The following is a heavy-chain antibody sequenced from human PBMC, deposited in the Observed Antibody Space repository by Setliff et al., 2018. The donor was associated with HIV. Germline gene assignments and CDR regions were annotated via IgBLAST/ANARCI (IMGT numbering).Heavy chain of an antibody. CDR3: ARGGLLFGMMNYFDS. CDR2: ISPSGGGT. D-gene: IGHD2-21*02. Sequence: ASVKVSCKAFGYTFTTYSIYWVRQAPGQGLEWMGIISPSGGGTRDAQKFQGRISMTRDTSTSTVYMELSSLRSEDTAVYYCARGGLLFGMMNYFDSWGQGTLVTVSS. J-gene: IGHJ4*02. V-gene: IGHV1-46*01. CDR1: GYTFTTYS.